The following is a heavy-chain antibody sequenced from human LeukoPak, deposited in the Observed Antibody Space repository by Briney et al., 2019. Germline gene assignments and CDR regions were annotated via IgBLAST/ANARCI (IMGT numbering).Heavy chain of an antibody. CDR1: GGSFSGYY. Sequence: PSETLSLTCAVYGGSFSGYYWSWIRQPPGKGLEWIGEINHSGSTNYNPSLKSRVTISVDTSKNQFSLKLSSVTAADTAVYYCARGAPGGYYYDSSGSKPFDYWGQGTPVTVSS. V-gene: IGHV4-34*01. CDR2: INHSGST. D-gene: IGHD3-22*01. J-gene: IGHJ4*02. CDR3: ARGAPGGYYYDSSGSKPFDY.